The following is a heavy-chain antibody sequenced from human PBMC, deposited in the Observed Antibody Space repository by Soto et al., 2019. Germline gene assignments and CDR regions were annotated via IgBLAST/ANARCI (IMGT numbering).Heavy chain of an antibody. CDR2: IYYSGST. V-gene: IGHV4-31*03. CDR3: ARARGFGELLFFWFDP. Sequence: SETLSLTYTVSGGSISSGGYYWSWIRQHPGKGLEWIGYIYYSGSTYYNPSLKSRVTISVDTSKNQFSLKLSSVTAADTAVYYCARARGFGELLFFWFDPWGQGTLVTVSS. D-gene: IGHD3-10*01. J-gene: IGHJ5*02. CDR1: GGSISSGGYY.